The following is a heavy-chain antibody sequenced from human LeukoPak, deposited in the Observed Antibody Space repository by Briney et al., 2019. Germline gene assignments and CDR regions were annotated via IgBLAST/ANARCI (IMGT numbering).Heavy chain of an antibody. CDR1: GFTFDDYA. Sequence: PGGSLRLSCAASGFTFDDYAMHWVRQAPGKGLEWVSGISWNSGSIGYADSVKGRFTISRDNAKNSLYLQMNSLRAEDTALYYCAKQASSSWQSTNYYYYMDVWGEGTTVTISS. J-gene: IGHJ6*03. CDR3: AKQASSSWQSTNYYYYMDV. CDR2: ISWNSGSI. V-gene: IGHV3-9*01. D-gene: IGHD6-13*01.